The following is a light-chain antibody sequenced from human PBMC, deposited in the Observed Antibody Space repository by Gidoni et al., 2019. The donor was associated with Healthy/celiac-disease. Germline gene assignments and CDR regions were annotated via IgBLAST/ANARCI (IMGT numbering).Light chain of an antibody. J-gene: IGLJ2*01. Sequence: QSVLTQPPSVSGAPGQRVTISCTGSSSNIGAGYDVHWYQQRPGTAPKLLIYGNSTRPSGVPDRFSGSKSGTSASLAITGLQAEDEADYYCQSYDSSLSAVFGGGTKLTVL. CDR3: QSYDSSLSAV. CDR1: SSNIGAGYD. CDR2: GNS. V-gene: IGLV1-40*01.